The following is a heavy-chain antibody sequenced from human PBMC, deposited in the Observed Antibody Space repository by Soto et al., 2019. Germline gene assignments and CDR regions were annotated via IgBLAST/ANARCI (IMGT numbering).Heavy chain of an antibody. CDR3: AKVERAVAGIID. Sequence: EVQLLESGGGLVQPGGSLRLSCAASGFTFSSYAMSWVRQAPGKGLDWVSAISVSVGSTYYADSVKGRFTISRDNSKNTLDLQMNSLRAEDTAVYYCAKVERAVAGIIDWGQGTLVTVYS. D-gene: IGHD6-19*01. V-gene: IGHV3-23*01. CDR1: GFTFSSYA. CDR2: ISVSVGST. J-gene: IGHJ4*02.